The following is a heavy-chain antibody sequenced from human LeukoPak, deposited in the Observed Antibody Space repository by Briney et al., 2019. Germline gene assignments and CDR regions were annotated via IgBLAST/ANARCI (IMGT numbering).Heavy chain of an antibody. V-gene: IGHV1-18*04. CDR2: ISAYNGNT. J-gene: IGHJ4*02. CDR1: GYTFTSYG. D-gene: IGHD6-19*01. Sequence: ASVKVSCKASGYTFTSYGISWVRQAPGQGLEWMGWISAYNGNTNYAQKLQGRVTMTTDTSTSTAYMELSRLRSDDTAVYYCARRLGDSSGWGFDYWGQGTLVTVSS. CDR3: ARRLGDSSGWGFDY.